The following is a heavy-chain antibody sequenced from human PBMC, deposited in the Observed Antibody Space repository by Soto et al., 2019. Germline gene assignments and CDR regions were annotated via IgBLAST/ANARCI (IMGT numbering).Heavy chain of an antibody. V-gene: IGHV3-48*03. CDR2: IFATGTTI. D-gene: IGHD3-9*01. J-gene: IGHJ4*02. CDR1: GFTFSSYG. CDR3: ARDKDWAFDY. Sequence: GRSLRLSWVPSGFTFSSYGMVWVRQAPGKGLEWVSYIFATGTTIYYADSVKGRFTVSRDNAKNSLFLLMNSLRAEDTAVYYCARDKDWAFDYWGQGT.